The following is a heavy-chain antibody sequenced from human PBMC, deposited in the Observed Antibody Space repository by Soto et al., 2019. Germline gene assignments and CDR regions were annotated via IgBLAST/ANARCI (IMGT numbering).Heavy chain of an antibody. V-gene: IGHV4-39*01. CDR2: IYYSGST. D-gene: IGHD5-18*01. CDR3: ARPGYSKNWFDP. Sequence: SETLSLTCTVSGGSISSSSYYWGWFRQPPGKGLEWIGSIYYSGSTYYNPSLKSRVTISVDTSKNQFSLTLSSVTAADTAVYYCARPGYSKNWFDPWGQGTLVTISS. CDR1: GGSISSSSYY. J-gene: IGHJ5*02.